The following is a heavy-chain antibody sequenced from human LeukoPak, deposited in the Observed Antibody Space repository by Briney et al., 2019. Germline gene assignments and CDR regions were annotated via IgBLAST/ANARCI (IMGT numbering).Heavy chain of an antibody. CDR3: ARASLYCGGDCYSHFDY. CDR1: GGSISSYY. CDR2: IYYSGST. J-gene: IGHJ4*02. D-gene: IGHD2-21*02. Sequence: PSETLSLTCTVSGGSISSYYWSWIRQPPGKGLEWIGYIYYSGSTNYNPSLKSRVTISVDTSKNQFSLKLSSVTAADTAVYYCARASLYCGGDCYSHFDYWGQGTLVTVSS. V-gene: IGHV4-59*01.